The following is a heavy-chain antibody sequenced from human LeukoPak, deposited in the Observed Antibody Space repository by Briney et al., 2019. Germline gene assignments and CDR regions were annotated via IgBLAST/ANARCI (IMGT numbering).Heavy chain of an antibody. V-gene: IGHV4-39*07. CDR3: ATLAEYYYDSSRYYFDY. D-gene: IGHD3-22*01. CDR1: GGSISSSSYY. Sequence: TLSLTCTVSGGSISSSSYYWGWIRQPPGKGLEWIGSIYYSGSTYYNPSLKSRVTISVDTSKNQFSLKLSSVTAADTAVYYCATLAEYYYDSSRYYFDYWGQGTLVTVSS. J-gene: IGHJ4*02. CDR2: IYYSGST.